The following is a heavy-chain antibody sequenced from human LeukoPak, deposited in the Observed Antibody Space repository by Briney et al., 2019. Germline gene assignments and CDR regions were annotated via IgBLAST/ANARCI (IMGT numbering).Heavy chain of an antibody. CDR1: GFTFSSYS. Sequence: AGNLRLSCAASGFTFSSYSMNWVRQAPGKGLEWVSSISSSSSYIYYADSVKGRFTISRDNAKTSLYLQINSLRAEDTAVYYCARDRGSVLRFLEWLLGPDYWGQGTLVTVSS. D-gene: IGHD3-3*01. J-gene: IGHJ4*02. CDR3: ARDRGSVLRFLEWLLGPDY. CDR2: ISSSSSYI. V-gene: IGHV3-21*01.